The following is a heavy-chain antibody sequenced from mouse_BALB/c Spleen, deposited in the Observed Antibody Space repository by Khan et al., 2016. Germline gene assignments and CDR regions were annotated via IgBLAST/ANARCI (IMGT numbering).Heavy chain of an antibody. Sequence: QVQLKESGPGLVAPSQSLSITCTVSGFSLTNSGVHWIRQPPGKGLEWLGVIWPGGSTDYNSALTSRLSITKDNSQNQVFLKMISLQTDDTAMYYCARDDQDYDAWFASWGQGTLVIVSA. CDR1: GFSLTNSG. V-gene: IGHV2-9*02. CDR3: ARDDQDYDAWFAS. CDR2: IWPGGST. J-gene: IGHJ3*01. D-gene: IGHD2-4*01.